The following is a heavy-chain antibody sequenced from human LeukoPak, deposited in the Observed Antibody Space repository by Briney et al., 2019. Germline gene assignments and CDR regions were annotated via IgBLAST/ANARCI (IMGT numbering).Heavy chain of an antibody. CDR3: ARGRGARRSRDYYDSSGYYRMQYYFDY. V-gene: IGHV3-20*04. CDR1: GFIFGDYG. D-gene: IGHD3-22*01. CDR2: INWNGNKT. J-gene: IGHJ4*02. Sequence: PGGSLRLSCAASGFIFGDYGMSWVRQVPGKGLEWVSGINWNGNKTAYADSVKGRFTISRDNSKNTLYLQMNSLRAEDTAVYYCARGRGARRSRDYYDSSGYYRMQYYFDYWGQGTLVTVSS.